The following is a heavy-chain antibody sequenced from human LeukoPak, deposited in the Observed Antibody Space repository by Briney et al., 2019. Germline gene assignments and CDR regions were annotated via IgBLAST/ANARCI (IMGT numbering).Heavy chain of an antibody. CDR2: IRYDGSNK. CDR1: GFTFSSYG. CDR3: AKTYKWELPGYLDY. J-gene: IGHJ4*02. Sequence: GGSLRLSCAASGFTFSSYGMHWVRQAPGKGLEWVAFIRYDGSNKYYADSVKGRFTISRDNSKNTLFLQVNSLRAEDTAVYYCAKTYKWELPGYLDYWGQGTLVTVSS. V-gene: IGHV3-30*02. D-gene: IGHD1-26*01.